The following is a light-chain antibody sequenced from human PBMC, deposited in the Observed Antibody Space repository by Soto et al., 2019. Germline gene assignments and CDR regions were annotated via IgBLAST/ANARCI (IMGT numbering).Light chain of an antibody. CDR3: SSYAGSNSYV. J-gene: IGLJ1*01. CDR1: SSDFGGYNY. Sequence: QSALTQPPSASGSPGQSVTISCTGTSSDFGGYNYVSWYQQHPGKAPKLIIYEVTKRPSGVPDRFSGSKSGNTASLTVSGLQAEDEVDYYCSSYAGSNSYVFGTGTKVTVL. CDR2: EVT. V-gene: IGLV2-8*01.